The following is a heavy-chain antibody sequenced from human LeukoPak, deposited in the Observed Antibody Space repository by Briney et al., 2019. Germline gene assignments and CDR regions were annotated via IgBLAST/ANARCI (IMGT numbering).Heavy chain of an antibody. D-gene: IGHD1-26*01. CDR3: ARVFARSGEISGSYYYY. J-gene: IGHJ4*02. CDR2: ITPVFGTA. V-gene: IGHV1-69*05. Sequence: SVKVSCKASGGTFSTYAINWVRQAPGQGLEWMGGITPVFGTANYAQKFQGRVTITTDESTSTAYMELSSLRSEDTAVYYCARVFARSGEISGSYYYYWGQGTLVTVSS. CDR1: GGTFSTYA.